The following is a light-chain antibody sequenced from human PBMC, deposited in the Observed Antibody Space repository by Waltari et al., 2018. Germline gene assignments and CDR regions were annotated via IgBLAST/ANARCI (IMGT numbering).Light chain of an antibody. Sequence: QSVLPQPPSVSGTPGQSVTISCTGSSSNIGSCPVHWYQQVPGPAPILLIYYHNPRPSRVPDRFSGSKSGTSASLAISGLQSEDEADYHCSAWDDSLNAWVFGGGTRLTVL. CDR3: SAWDDSLNAWV. CDR2: YHN. J-gene: IGLJ3*02. CDR1: SSNIGSCP. V-gene: IGLV1-44*01.